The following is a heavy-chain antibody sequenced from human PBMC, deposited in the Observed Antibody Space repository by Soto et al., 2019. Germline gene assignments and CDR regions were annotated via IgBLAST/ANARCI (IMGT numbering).Heavy chain of an antibody. CDR2: SNHSGRT. CDR3: ARWGDDYGANQNWFDP. CDR1: GGSFSGHY. D-gene: IGHD4-17*01. Sequence: PSETLSLTCAVYGGSFSGHYWNWIRQPQGKGLEWIGESNHSGRTNYNPSLKSRVTISLDTSKKEFSLKMASATDAATAVYYCARWGDDYGANQNWFDPWGQGTPVTVSA. V-gene: IGHV4-34*01. J-gene: IGHJ5*01.